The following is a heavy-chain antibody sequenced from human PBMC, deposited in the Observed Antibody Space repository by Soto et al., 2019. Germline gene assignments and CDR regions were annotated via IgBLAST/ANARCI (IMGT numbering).Heavy chain of an antibody. CDR1: GFTFDDYA. V-gene: IGHV3-9*01. CDR2: ISWNSGSI. J-gene: IGHJ4*02. CDR3: AKDQHWETTFTHPDY. Sequence: GGSLRLSCAASGFTFDDYAMHWVRQAPGKGLEWVSGISWNSGSIGYADSVKGRFTISRDNAKNSLYLQMNSLRAEDTALYYCAKDQHWETTFTHPDYWGQGTLVTVSS. D-gene: IGHD5-12*01.